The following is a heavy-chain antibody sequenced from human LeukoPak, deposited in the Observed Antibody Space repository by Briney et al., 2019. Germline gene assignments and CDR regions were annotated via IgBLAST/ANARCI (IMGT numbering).Heavy chain of an antibody. CDR2: INWNGGST. CDR1: GFTFDDYG. CDR3: AREDSGSYYWVIDY. V-gene: IGHV3-20*04. J-gene: IGHJ4*02. D-gene: IGHD1-26*01. Sequence: GGSLRLSCAASGFTFDDYGMSWVRQAPGKGLEWVSGINWNGGSTGYADSVKGRFTISRDNAKNSLYLQMNSLRAEDTALYYCAREDSGSYYWVIDYWGQGTLVTVSS.